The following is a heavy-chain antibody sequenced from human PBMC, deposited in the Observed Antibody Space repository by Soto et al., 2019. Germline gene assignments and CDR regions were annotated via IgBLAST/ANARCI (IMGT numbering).Heavy chain of an antibody. CDR3: ARYEYGNSLYGVDV. D-gene: IGHD1-7*01. Sequence: SETLSLTCVVSGESFSGYYWSWIRQTPGMGLEWIGEVDHRGSTTYNPSLKNRASISIDSSKNLFSLELTSVTAADTALYFCARYEYGNSLYGVDVWGQGTRVTVSS. CDR2: VDHRGST. CDR1: GESFSGYY. V-gene: IGHV4-34*01. J-gene: IGHJ6*02.